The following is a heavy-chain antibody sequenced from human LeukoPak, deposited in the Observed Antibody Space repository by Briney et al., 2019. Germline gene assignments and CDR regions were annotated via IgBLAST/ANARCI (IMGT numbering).Heavy chain of an antibody. V-gene: IGHV4-34*01. CDR3: ARRRGYLGYCTNGVCRQYYYYGMDV. Sequence: SETLSLTCAVYGGSFSGYYWSWIRQPPGKGLEWIGEINHSGSTNYNPSLKSRVTISVDTSKNQFSLKLSSVTAADTAVYYCARRRGYLGYCTNGVCRQYYYYGMDVWGQGTTVTVSS. J-gene: IGHJ6*02. CDR2: INHSGST. CDR1: GGSFSGYY. D-gene: IGHD2-8*01.